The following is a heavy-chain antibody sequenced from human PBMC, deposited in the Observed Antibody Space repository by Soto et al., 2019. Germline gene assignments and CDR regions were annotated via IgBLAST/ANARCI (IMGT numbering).Heavy chain of an antibody. CDR2: IYWDDDK. CDR3: ARQVQWFGELDY. V-gene: IGHV2-5*02. CDR1: GFSLSTSGVG. D-gene: IGHD3-10*01. Sequence: QITLKESGPTLVKPTQTLTLTCTFSGFSLSTSGVGVGWIRQPPGKALEWLALIYWDDDKRYSPSLKSRLTITKDTSKHQVVLTMTNMDPVDTATYYCARQVQWFGELDYWGQGTLVTVSS. J-gene: IGHJ4*02.